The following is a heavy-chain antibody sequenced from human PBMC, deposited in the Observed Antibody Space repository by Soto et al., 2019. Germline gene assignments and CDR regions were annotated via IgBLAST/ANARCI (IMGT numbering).Heavy chain of an antibody. J-gene: IGHJ4*02. Sequence: QVHLVQSGAEVKKPGASVKDSCKASGYTFTSYDISRIRQATGQGLEWMGWIKPSSGNTDYAQKFRGRVSMTRDTSISTAYMELSGLTYEDTAVYYCAREDTMGTAYWGQGSLVSVSS. D-gene: IGHD3-10*01. CDR3: AREDTMGTAY. CDR2: IKPSSGNT. V-gene: IGHV1-8*01. CDR1: GYTFTSYD.